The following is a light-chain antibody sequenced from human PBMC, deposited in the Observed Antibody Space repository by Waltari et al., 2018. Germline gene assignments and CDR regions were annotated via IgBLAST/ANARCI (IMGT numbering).Light chain of an antibody. Sequence: EIVLTQSPGTLSLSPGERATLPCRASQTISTYYLAWSQQNPGRPPRLLIYGASSRTTGIPDRFGGSGSGTDFTLTISRLEPEDFAVYYCQQYGSSLWTFGQGTKVEIK. CDR3: QQYGSSLWT. CDR1: QTISTYY. CDR2: GAS. V-gene: IGKV3-20*01. J-gene: IGKJ1*01.